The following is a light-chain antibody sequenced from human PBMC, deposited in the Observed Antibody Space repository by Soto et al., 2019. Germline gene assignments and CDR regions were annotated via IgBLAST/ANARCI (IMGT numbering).Light chain of an antibody. CDR1: QDISNY. J-gene: IGKJ4*01. CDR2: DAS. V-gene: IGKV1-33*01. Sequence: DIQMTQSPSSLSASVGDRVTITCQASQDISNYLKWYQQKPGKAPKLLIYDASNLETGVRSRFSGSGSGTDFTFTISSLQPEDIATYYCQQYDNRPLTFGGGTKVEIK. CDR3: QQYDNRPLT.